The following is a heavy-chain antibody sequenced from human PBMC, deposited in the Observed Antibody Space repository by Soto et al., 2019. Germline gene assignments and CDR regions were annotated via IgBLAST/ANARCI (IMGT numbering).Heavy chain of an antibody. CDR2: ISHSGDT. D-gene: IGHD2-2*01. V-gene: IGHV4-38-2*01. J-gene: IGHJ6*02. CDR1: GYSITAGGYY. Sequence: PSETLSLTCFVSGYSITAGGYYWSWIRHHPGKGLEWIGTISHSGDTYYNPSLKSRVTISIDTAKNHLSLILSSVTAADTATYYCTRIYCTTTSCFINGMDVWGQGTTVTVSS. CDR3: TRIYCTTTSCFINGMDV.